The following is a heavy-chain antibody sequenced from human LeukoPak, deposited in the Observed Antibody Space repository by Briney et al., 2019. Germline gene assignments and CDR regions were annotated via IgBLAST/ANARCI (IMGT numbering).Heavy chain of an antibody. D-gene: IGHD3-22*01. V-gene: IGHV3-21*01. CDR1: GFTFSSYS. J-gene: IGHJ6*03. CDR2: ISSSSSYI. Sequence: GGSLRLSCAASGFTFSSYSLNWVRQAPGKGLEWVSSISSSSSYIYYADSVKGRFTISRDNSKNSLYLQMNSLRAEDTAVYYCARDGGSSGYYNWYYYYYYMDVWGKGTTVTVSS. CDR3: ARDGGSSGYYNWYYYYYYMDV.